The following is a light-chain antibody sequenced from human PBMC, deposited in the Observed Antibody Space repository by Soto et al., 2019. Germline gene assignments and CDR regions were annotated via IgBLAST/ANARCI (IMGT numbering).Light chain of an antibody. CDR3: QNYSGAPWT. V-gene: IGKV1-27*01. CDR2: AAS. J-gene: IGKJ1*01. CDR1: QGISTY. Sequence: DIQMTQSPSSLSASVGDRVTITCRASQGISTYLVWYQQKPGTVHKLLIYAASTLQTGVPSRFSGSGSVTDFTLTISSLQPEDVATYYSQNYSGAPWTFGQGTKVQSK.